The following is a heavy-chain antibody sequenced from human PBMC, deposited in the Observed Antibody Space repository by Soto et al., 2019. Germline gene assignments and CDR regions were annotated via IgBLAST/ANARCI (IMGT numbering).Heavy chain of an antibody. CDR2: ISAYNGNT. V-gene: IGHV1-18*04. CDR3: ARLYDYYDSSGPNDY. J-gene: IGHJ4*02. Sequence: ASVKVSCKASGYTFTGYYMHWVRQAPGQGLEWMGWISAYNGNTNYAQKLQGRVTMTTDTSTSTAYMELRSLRSDDTAVYYCARLYDYYDSSGPNDYWGQGTLVTVSS. D-gene: IGHD3-22*01. CDR1: GYTFTGYY.